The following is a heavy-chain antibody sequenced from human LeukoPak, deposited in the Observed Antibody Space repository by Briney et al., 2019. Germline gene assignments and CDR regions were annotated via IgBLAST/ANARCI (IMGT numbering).Heavy chain of an antibody. CDR1: GGSISSGDYY. Sequence: SETLSLTCTVSGGSISSGDYYWSWIRQPPGKGLEWIGYIYYSGSTNYNPSLKSRVTISVDTSKNQFSLKLSSVTAADTAVYYCARKGYSRTYYFDYWGQGTLVTVSS. J-gene: IGHJ4*02. CDR3: ARKGYSRTYYFDY. V-gene: IGHV4-30-4*01. CDR2: IYYSGST. D-gene: IGHD6-13*01.